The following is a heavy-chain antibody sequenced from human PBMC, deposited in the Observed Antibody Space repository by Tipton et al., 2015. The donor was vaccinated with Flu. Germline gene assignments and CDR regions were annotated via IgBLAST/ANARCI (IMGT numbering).Heavy chain of an antibody. D-gene: IGHD2-2*01. J-gene: IGHJ4*02. CDR3: ARDPSLGMPEYLDS. CDR1: GDSISSDYY. CDR2: IYHSGSP. V-gene: IGHV4-38-2*02. Sequence: TLSLTCTISGDSISSDYYWGWIRQPPGKGPEWIGNIYHSGSPYYNPSLKSRVTISVDTSKNQFSLRLSSVTAADTAMYFCARDPSLGMPEYLDSWGQGTLVTVSS.